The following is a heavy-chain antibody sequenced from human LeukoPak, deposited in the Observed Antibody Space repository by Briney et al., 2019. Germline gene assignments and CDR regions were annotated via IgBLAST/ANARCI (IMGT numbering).Heavy chain of an antibody. J-gene: IGHJ6*03. D-gene: IGHD1-7*01. CDR1: GGSISSSSYY. CDR2: IYYSGST. V-gene: IGHV4-39*07. Sequence: SETLSLTCTVSGGSISSSSYYWGWIRQPPGTGLEWIGSIYYSGSTYYNPSLKSRVTISVDTSKNQFSLKLSSVTAADTGVYYCARDSAELYYTDVWGKGTTVTVSS. CDR3: ARDSAELYYTDV.